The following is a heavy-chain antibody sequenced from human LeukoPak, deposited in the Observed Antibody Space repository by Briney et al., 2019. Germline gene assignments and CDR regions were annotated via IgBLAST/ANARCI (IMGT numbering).Heavy chain of an antibody. J-gene: IGHJ4*02. V-gene: IGHV3-21*01. D-gene: IGHD3-3*01. Sequence: GGSLRLSCAASGFTFSSYSMNWDRQAPGKGLEWVSSISSDSTYIYYADSVKGRFTISRDNAKNSLYLQMNSLRAEDTAVYYCASRGSYHFFDYWGQGTLVTVSS. CDR3: ASRGSYHFFDY. CDR2: ISSDSTYI. CDR1: GFTFSSYS.